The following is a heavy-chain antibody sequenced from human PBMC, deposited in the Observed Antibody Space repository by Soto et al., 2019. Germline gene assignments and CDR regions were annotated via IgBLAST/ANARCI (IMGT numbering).Heavy chain of an antibody. V-gene: IGHV3-21*01. Sequence: GESLRLSCAASGFTFSSYSMNWVRQAPGKGLEWVSSISSSSSYIYYADSVKGRFTISRDNAKNSLYLQMNSLRAEDTAVYYCARAGDQDAFDIWGQGTMVTVSS. D-gene: IGHD7-27*01. CDR1: GFTFSSYS. CDR3: ARAGDQDAFDI. CDR2: ISSSSSYI. J-gene: IGHJ3*02.